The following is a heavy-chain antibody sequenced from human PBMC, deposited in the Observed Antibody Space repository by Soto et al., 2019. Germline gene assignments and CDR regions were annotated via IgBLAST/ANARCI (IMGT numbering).Heavy chain of an antibody. Sequence: GESLKISCAVSGVTLTNVWMNWVRQAPGKGPEWVGRIKSKTDGGTADYAAPVKGRFTISRDDSENTLYLQMNSLKTEDTAVYYCSHGYYQYFESWGQGTLVTVSS. CDR2: IKSKTDGGTA. V-gene: IGHV3-15*07. CDR1: GVTLTNVW. D-gene: IGHD5-18*01. J-gene: IGHJ4*02. CDR3: SHGYYQYFES.